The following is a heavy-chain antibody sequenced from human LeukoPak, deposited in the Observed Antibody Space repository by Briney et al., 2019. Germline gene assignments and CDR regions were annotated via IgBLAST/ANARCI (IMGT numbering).Heavy chain of an antibody. CDR3: ARLGRGQLTNAFDI. CDR1: GGSISNYY. D-gene: IGHD6-13*01. CDR2: IYYSGST. Sequence: SETLSLTCTVSGGSISNYYWSWIRQPPGKGLEWIGYIYYSGSTNYNPSLKSRVTISVDTSKNQFSLKLSSVTAADTAVYYCARLGRGQLTNAFDIWGQGTMVTVSS. V-gene: IGHV4-59*01. J-gene: IGHJ3*02.